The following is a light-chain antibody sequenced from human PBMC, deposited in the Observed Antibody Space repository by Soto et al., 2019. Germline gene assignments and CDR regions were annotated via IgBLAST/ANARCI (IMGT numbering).Light chain of an antibody. CDR3: HQYNNWPRT. J-gene: IGKJ1*01. CDR1: QSVSSSY. Sequence: VLMTHSPATLSVSPGERSTLSWMASQSVSSSYLAWYQQKPGQAPRLLIYGASIRATGIPARFSGSGSGTEFTLTISSLQSEDFAVYYCHQYNNWPRTFGQGTKVDIK. CDR2: GAS. V-gene: IGKV3-15*01.